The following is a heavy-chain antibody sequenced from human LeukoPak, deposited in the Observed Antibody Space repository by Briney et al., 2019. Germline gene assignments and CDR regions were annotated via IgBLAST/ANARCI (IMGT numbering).Heavy chain of an antibody. D-gene: IGHD5-18*01. V-gene: IGHV1-69*13. CDR1: GGTFSSYA. CDR3: ARGVRGYSYGYFGDY. J-gene: IGHJ4*02. Sequence: SVKVSCKASGGTFSSYAISWVRQAPGQGLEWMGGIIPIFGTANYAQKFQGRVTITADESTSTAYMELRSLRSDDTAVYYCARGVRGYSYGYFGDYWGQGTLVTVSS. CDR2: IIPIFGTA.